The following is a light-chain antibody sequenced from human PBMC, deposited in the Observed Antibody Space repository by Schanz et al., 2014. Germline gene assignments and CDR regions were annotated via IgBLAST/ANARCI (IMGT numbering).Light chain of an antibody. J-gene: IGLJ3*02. Sequence: QSALTQPASVSGSPGQSITISCTGTTSDVGGYNYVSWYQQHPGKAPKLMIYDVSSRPSGVPDRFSGSKSGNTASLTISGLQAEDEADYYCSSYTSSSTWVFGGGTKLTVL. V-gene: IGLV2-14*01. CDR1: TSDVGGYNY. CDR3: SSYTSSSTWV. CDR2: DVS.